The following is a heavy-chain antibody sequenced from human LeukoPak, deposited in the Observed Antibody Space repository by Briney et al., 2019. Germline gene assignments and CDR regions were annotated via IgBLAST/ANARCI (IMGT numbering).Heavy chain of an antibody. J-gene: IGHJ3*02. CDR3: ARDYYDSNPAAFDI. CDR1: GGSISSYY. CDR2: IYYSGST. V-gene: IGHV4-59*01. Sequence: SETLSLTCTVSGGSISSYYWSWIRQPPGKGLKWIGYIYYSGSTNYNPSLKSRVTISVDTSKNQFSLKLSSVTAADTAVYYCARDYYDSNPAAFDIWGQGTMVTVSS. D-gene: IGHD3-22*01.